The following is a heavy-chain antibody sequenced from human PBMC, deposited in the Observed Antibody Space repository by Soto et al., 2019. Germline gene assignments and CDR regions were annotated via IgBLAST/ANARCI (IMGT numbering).Heavy chain of an antibody. Sequence: QVQLVESGGGGVQPGRSLRLSCAASGFTFSSYAMHWVRQAPGKGLEWVAVISYNGINKYYADSVKGRFTISRDNSNKTLDVQMSSLRAEDTAVYYCARDRIALAGARGGDSWGQGTLVTVSS. CDR3: ARDRIALAGARGGDS. J-gene: IGHJ4*02. CDR2: ISYNGINK. CDR1: GFTFSSYA. V-gene: IGHV3-30-3*01. D-gene: IGHD6-19*01.